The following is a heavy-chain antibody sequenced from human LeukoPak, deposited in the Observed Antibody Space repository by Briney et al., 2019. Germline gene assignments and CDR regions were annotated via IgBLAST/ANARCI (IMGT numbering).Heavy chain of an antibody. J-gene: IGHJ3*02. CDR2: INPNSGGT. CDR3: AREATPLDAFDI. V-gene: IGHV1-2*02. D-gene: IGHD2-15*01. Sequence: ASVKVSCKASGYTFTGYYMHWVRHAPGQGLEWMGWINPNSGGTNYAQKFQGRVTMTRDTSISTAYMELSRLRSDAPAVYSCAREATPLDAFDIWGQGTMVTVSS. CDR1: GYTFTGYY.